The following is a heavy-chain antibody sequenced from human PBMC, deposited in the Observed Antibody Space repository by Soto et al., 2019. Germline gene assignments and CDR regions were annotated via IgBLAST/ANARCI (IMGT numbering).Heavy chain of an antibody. CDR1: GFTFSSYG. V-gene: IGHV3-33*01. CDR2: IWYDGSNK. D-gene: IGHD1-26*01. Sequence: PGGSLRLSCAASGFTFSSYGMHGVRQAHGKGLEWVAVIWYDGSNKYYADSVKGRFTISRDNSKNTLYLQMNSLRAEDTAVYYCARGVLSGSYSSFDYWGQGTLVTVSS. J-gene: IGHJ4*02. CDR3: ARGVLSGSYSSFDY.